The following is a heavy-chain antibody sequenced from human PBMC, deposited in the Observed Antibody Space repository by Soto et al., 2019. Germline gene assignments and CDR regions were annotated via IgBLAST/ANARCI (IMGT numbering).Heavy chain of an antibody. J-gene: IGHJ3*02. V-gene: IGHV3-30*18. CDR1: GFTFSSYG. CDR2: ISYGGSNK. CDR3: AKLDCSGGSCYSPYDAFDI. D-gene: IGHD2-15*01. Sequence: QVQLVESGGGVVQPGRSLRLSCAASGFTFSSYGMHWVRQAPGKGLEWVAVISYGGSNKYYADSVKGRFTISRDNSKNTLYLQMNSLRAEDTAVYYCAKLDCSGGSCYSPYDAFDIWGQGTMVTVSS.